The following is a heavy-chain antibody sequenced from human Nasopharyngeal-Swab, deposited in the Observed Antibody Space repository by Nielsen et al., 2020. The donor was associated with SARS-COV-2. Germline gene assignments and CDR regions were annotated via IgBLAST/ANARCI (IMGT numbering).Heavy chain of an antibody. D-gene: IGHD3-22*01. CDR3: ARGFISMYYYDSSGLYFDY. Sequence: ASVKVSCKASGYTFTSYGISWVRQAPGQGLEWMGWISAYNGNTNYAQKLQGRVTMTTDTSTSTAYMELSSLRSEDTAVYYCARGFISMYYYDSSGLYFDYWGQGTLVTASS. V-gene: IGHV1-18*04. J-gene: IGHJ4*02. CDR1: GYTFTSYG. CDR2: ISAYNGNT.